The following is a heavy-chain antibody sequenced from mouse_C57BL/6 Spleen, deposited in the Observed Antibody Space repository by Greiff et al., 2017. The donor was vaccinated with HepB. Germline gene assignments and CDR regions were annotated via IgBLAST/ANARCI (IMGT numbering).Heavy chain of an antibody. J-gene: IGHJ4*01. D-gene: IGHD1-1*01. Sequence: EVQLVESGPGLVKPSQSLSLTCSVTGYSITSGYYWNWIRQFPGNKLEWMGYISYDGSNNYNPSLKNRISITRDTSKNQFFLKLNSVTTEDTATYYCARCYGSSFGIYAMDYWGQGTSVTVSS. V-gene: IGHV3-6*01. CDR1: GYSITSGYY. CDR2: ISYDGSN. CDR3: ARCYGSSFGIYAMDY.